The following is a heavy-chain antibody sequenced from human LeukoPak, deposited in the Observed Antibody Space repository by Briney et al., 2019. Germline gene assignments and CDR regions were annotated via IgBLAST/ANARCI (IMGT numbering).Heavy chain of an antibody. Sequence: GGSLRLSCAASGFTFSSYWMSWVRQAPGKGLEWVANIKQDGSQKYYVDSVKGRFTISRDNAKNSLYLEMYSLRAEDTALYYCARFPPFCSGGNCHFYLFSGMDVWGQGTTVTVSS. CDR2: IKQDGSQK. V-gene: IGHV3-7*01. CDR3: ARFPPFCSGGNCHFYLFSGMDV. D-gene: IGHD2-15*01. CDR1: GFTFSSYW. J-gene: IGHJ6*02.